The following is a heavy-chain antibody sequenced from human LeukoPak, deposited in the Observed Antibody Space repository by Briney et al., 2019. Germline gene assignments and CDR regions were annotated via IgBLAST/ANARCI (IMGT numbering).Heavy chain of an antibody. D-gene: IGHD2-21*02. J-gene: IGHJ3*01. CDR2: ISSNGVSP. Sequence: GGSLGLSCAPSGFTLGSSAIHWGRPAPGKGLEYVSAISSNGVSPYYANSVKGRFTISSDSSKNTLYLQMGSLRAEDMAVYDCAREGDSNAFDLWGQGTMLTVSS. V-gene: IGHV3-64*01. CDR3: AREGDSNAFDL. CDR1: GFTLGSSA.